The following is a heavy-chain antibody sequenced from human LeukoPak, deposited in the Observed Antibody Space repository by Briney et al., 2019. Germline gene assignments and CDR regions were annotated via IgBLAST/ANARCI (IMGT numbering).Heavy chain of an antibody. D-gene: IGHD6-13*01. CDR3: ARYSSSWYYFDY. V-gene: IGHV4-59*08. J-gene: IGHJ4*02. Sequence: PSETLSLTCAVYGGSFSGYYWSWIRQPPGKGLEWIGYIYYSGSTNYNPSLKSRVTISVDTSKNQFSLKLSSVTAADTAVYYCARYSSSWYYFDYWGQGTLVTVSS. CDR2: IYYSGST. CDR1: GGSFSGYY.